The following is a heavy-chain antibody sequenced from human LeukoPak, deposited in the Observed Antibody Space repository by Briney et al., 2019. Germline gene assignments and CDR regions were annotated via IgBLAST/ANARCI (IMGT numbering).Heavy chain of an antibody. CDR2: ISYDGSNK. D-gene: IGHD4-17*01. CDR1: GFTFSSYA. V-gene: IGHV3-30-3*02. J-gene: IGHJ5*02. Sequence: PGGSLRLSCAASGFTFSSYAMHWVRQAPGKGLEWVAVISYDGSNKYYADSVKGRFTISRDNSKNTLYLQMNSLRAEDTAVYYCAKSVRVSWFDPWGQGTLVTVSS. CDR3: AKSVRVSWFDP.